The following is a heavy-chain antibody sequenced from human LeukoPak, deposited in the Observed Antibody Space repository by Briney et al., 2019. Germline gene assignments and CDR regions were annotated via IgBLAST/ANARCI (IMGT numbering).Heavy chain of an antibody. CDR3: ARASYYDFWSGFPFDY. Sequence: SETLSLTCAVYGGSFSGYYWSWIRQPPGKGLEWIGEINHSGSTNYNPSLKSRVTISVDTSKNQFSLTLSSVTAADTAVYYCARASYYDFWSGFPFDYWGQGTLVTVSS. CDR1: GGSFSGYY. D-gene: IGHD3-3*01. V-gene: IGHV4-34*01. J-gene: IGHJ4*02. CDR2: INHSGST.